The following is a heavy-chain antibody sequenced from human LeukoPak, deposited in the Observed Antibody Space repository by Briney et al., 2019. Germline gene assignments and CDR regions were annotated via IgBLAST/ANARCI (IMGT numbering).Heavy chain of an antibody. CDR3: AKVSGLAARSKRNTLNWFDP. CDR2: IKGSGGST. Sequence: PGGSLRLPCAASGFTFSSYAMSWVRQAPGKGLEWVSAIKGSGGSTYYADSVKGRFTISRDNSKNTLYLQMNSLRAEDTAVYYCAKVSGLAARSKRNTLNWFDPWGQGTLVTVSS. V-gene: IGHV3-23*01. CDR1: GFTFSSYA. J-gene: IGHJ5*02. D-gene: IGHD6-6*01.